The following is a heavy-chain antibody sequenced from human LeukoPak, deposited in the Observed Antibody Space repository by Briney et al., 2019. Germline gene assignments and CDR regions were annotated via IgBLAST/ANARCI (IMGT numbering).Heavy chain of an antibody. CDR3: AKDLSSITMVRGRGAFDI. J-gene: IGHJ3*02. CDR2: ISGSGGST. V-gene: IGHV3-23*01. Sequence: PGGSLRLSCAASGFTFDDYAMHWIRQAPGKGLEWVSAISGSGGSTYYADSVKGRFTISRDNSKNTLYLQMNSLRAEDTAVYYCAKDLSSITMVRGRGAFDIWGQGTMVTVSS. CDR1: GFTFDDYA. D-gene: IGHD3-10*01.